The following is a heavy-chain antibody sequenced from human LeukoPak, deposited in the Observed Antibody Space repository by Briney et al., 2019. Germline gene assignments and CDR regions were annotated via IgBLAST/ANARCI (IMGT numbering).Heavy chain of an antibody. CDR2: IKQDGSEK. J-gene: IGHJ4*02. Sequence: PGGSLRLSCATSGFSFSSYAMSWVRQAPGKGLEWVANIKQDGSEKYYVDSVKGRFTISRDNAKNSLYLQMNSLRAEDTAVYYCARDETSSGYRYWGQGTLVTVSS. CDR1: GFSFSSYA. V-gene: IGHV3-7*01. D-gene: IGHD3-22*01. CDR3: ARDETSSGYRY.